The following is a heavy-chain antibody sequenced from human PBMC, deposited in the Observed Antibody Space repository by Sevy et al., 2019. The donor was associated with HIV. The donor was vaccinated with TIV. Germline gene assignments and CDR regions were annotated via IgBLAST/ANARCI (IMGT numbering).Heavy chain of an antibody. J-gene: IGHJ3*02. Sequence: SETLSLTCTVSGGSISSYYWSWIRQPPGKGLEWIGYIYYSGSTNYNPSLKSRVTISVDTSKNQFSLKLSSVTAADTAVYYCATSYYYDSSSYSGVDAFDIWGQGTMVTVSS. CDR3: ATSYYYDSSSYSGVDAFDI. D-gene: IGHD3-22*01. CDR1: GGSISSYY. CDR2: IYYSGST. V-gene: IGHV4-59*13.